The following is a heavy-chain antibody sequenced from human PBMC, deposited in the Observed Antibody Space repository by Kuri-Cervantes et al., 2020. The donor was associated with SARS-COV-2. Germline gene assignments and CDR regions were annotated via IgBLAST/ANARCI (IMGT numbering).Heavy chain of an antibody. CDR2: ISAYNGNT. Sequence: ASVKVSCKASGYTFTSYGISWVRQAPGQGLEWMGWISAYNGNTNYAQKFQGRVTMTRDTSTSTVYMELSSLRSEDTAVYYCARIAPSERDYYGSGSFDYWGQGTLVTVSS. V-gene: IGHV1-18*01. D-gene: IGHD3-10*01. CDR1: GYTFTSYG. J-gene: IGHJ4*02. CDR3: ARIAPSERDYYGSGSFDY.